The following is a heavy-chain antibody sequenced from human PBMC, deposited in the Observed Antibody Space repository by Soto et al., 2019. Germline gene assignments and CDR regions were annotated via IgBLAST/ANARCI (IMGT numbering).Heavy chain of an antibody. CDR1: GGSSSSGGYC. CDR2: IYYSGST. J-gene: IGHJ5*02. Sequence: SETLPHTCTVSGGSSSSGGYCWSWIRKHPGKGLEWIGYIYYSGSTYYNPSLKSRVTISVDTSKSLFSLKLSSVTAADTAVYFCARESEKGSAGNWFDPWGQGTLVTVSS. V-gene: IGHV4-31*03. D-gene: IGHD6-25*01. CDR3: ARESEKGSAGNWFDP.